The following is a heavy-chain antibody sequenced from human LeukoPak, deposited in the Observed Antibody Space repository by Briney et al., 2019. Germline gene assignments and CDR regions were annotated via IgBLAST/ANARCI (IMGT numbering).Heavy chain of an antibody. J-gene: IGHJ4*02. CDR2: INVDGGSI. Sequence: PGGSLRLSCAASGFTFDNYGMHWVRQAPGKGLEWVSLINVDGGSIYYADSVKGRFTISRDNSKNSLYLQMNNLRPEDTALYYCAKVPGYNSLWFRKSADSWGQGTLVTVSS. D-gene: IGHD6-13*01. CDR1: GFTFDNYG. CDR3: AKVPGYNSLWFRKSADS. V-gene: IGHV3-43*02.